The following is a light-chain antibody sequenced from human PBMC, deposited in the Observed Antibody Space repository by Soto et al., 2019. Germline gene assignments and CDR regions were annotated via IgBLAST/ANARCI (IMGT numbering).Light chain of an antibody. CDR3: QAWDSSTAGVV. CDR2: QDS. Sequence: SYELTQPPSVSVSPGQTASITCSGDKLGDKYACWYQQKPGQSPVQVIYQDSKRPSGIPERFSGSNSGNTATLTISGTQAMDKADYYCQAWDSSTAGVVFGGGTKLTV. CDR1: KLGDKY. J-gene: IGLJ2*01. V-gene: IGLV3-1*01.